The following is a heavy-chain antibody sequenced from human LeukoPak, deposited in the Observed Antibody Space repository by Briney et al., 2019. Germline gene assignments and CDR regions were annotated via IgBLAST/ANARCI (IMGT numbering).Heavy chain of an antibody. CDR2: MNPNSGNT. Sequence: ASVKVSCKASGYTFTSYDIHWVRPATGQGLEWMGWMNPNSGNTGYAQKFQGRVTMTRNTSISTAYMELSSLRSEDTAVYYCARVSGYYDFWSGYYPKSYGMDVWGQGTTVTVSS. CDR3: ARVSGYYDFWSGYYPKSYGMDV. V-gene: IGHV1-8*01. CDR1: GYTFTSYD. D-gene: IGHD3-3*01. J-gene: IGHJ6*02.